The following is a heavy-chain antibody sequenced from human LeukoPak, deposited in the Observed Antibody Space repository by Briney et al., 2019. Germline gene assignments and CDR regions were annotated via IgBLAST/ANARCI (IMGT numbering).Heavy chain of an antibody. CDR3: ARVRGPYYDPFDY. J-gene: IGHJ4*02. Sequence: SGTLSLTCAVSGGSISSNNWWGWVRQPPGKGLEWIGYIYYSGSTNYNPSLKSRVTISVDTSKNQFSLKLSSVTAADTAVYYCARVRGPYYDPFDYWGQGTLVTVSS. CDR2: IYYSGST. D-gene: IGHD3-22*01. CDR1: GGSISSNNW. V-gene: IGHV4-4*02.